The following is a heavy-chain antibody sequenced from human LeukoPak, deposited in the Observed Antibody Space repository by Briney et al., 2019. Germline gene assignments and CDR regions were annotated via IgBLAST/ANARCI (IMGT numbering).Heavy chain of an antibody. CDR3: AGGYSSSWLIDY. CDR2: IDPSDSYT. V-gene: IGHV5-10-1*01. Sequence: GESLRISCKGSGYSFTSYWISWVRQMPGKGLEWMGRIDPSDSYTNYSPSFQGHVTISADKSISTAYLQWSSLKASDTGMYYCAGGYSSSWLIDYWDQGTLVTVSS. D-gene: IGHD6-13*01. J-gene: IGHJ4*02. CDR1: GYSFTSYW.